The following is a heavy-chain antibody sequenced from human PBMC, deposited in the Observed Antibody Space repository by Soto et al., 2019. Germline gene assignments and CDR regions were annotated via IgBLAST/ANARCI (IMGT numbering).Heavy chain of an antibody. Sequence: ASVKVSCKASGGTFSSYAISWVRQAPGQGLEWMGGIIPIFGTANYAQKFQGRVTITADESTSTAYMELRSLRPDDTAVYYCARDRRAYYYDSSGYYFDAFDIWGQGTMVTVSS. CDR2: IIPIFGTA. V-gene: IGHV1-69*13. CDR1: GGTFSSYA. J-gene: IGHJ3*02. CDR3: ARDRRAYYYDSSGYYFDAFDI. D-gene: IGHD3-22*01.